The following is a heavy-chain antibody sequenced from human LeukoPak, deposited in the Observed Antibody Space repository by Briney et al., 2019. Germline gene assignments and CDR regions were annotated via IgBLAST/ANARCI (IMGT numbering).Heavy chain of an antibody. CDR3: ARERRDTVVVPVDVWFDP. J-gene: IGHJ5*02. CDR2: INPNSGGK. V-gene: IGHV1-2*02. Sequence: ASVKISCRASGYTFTGYYMHWGRQAPGQELEWLGWINPNSGGKNYEQKCQDRVTMTRDTSIRTAYLELSRLRSDDTVVDYCARERRDTVVVPVDVWFDPWGQGTLVTVSS. D-gene: IGHD2-2*01. CDR1: GYTFTGYY.